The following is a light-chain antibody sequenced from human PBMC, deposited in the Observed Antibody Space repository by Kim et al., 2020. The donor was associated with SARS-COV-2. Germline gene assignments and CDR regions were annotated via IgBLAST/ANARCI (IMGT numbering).Light chain of an antibody. CDR1: SSNVAGYNY. J-gene: IGLJ1*01. CDR3: CSYAGSYTYV. CDR2: DVS. Sequence: GRTLTISCTGTSSNVAGYNYVSCYQQHPGEAPKLMIYDVSRRPSGVPDRFSGSKSGNTASLTISGLQAEDEADYYCCSYAGSYTYVFGTGTKVTVL. V-gene: IGLV2-11*01.